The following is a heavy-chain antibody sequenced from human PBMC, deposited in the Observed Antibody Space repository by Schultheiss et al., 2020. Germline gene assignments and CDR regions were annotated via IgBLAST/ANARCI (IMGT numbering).Heavy chain of an antibody. CDR2: IYSCGST. V-gene: IGHV3-66*03. D-gene: IGHD6-6*01. CDR3: ARAGDSSSGIDY. CDR1: GFTVSSNY. J-gene: IGHJ4*02. Sequence: GGSLRLSCAASGFTVSSNYMSWVRQAPGKGLEWVSVIYSCGSTYYADSVKGRFTISRDNSKNTLYLQIKSLRAEDTAVYYCARAGDSSSGIDYWGQGTLVTVSS.